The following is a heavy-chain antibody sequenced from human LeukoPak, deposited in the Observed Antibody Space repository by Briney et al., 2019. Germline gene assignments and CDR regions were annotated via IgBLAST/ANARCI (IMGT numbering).Heavy chain of an antibody. Sequence: GGSLRLSCAASGVTFRHCWMTWVRQAPGKRLVWVSRIKNDGGTSSADSVKGRFTISRDNAKNTLFLRMNSLRGEDTAVYYCAKARELQSNCYYGMAVWGQGTAVSVSS. J-gene: IGHJ6*02. CDR2: IKNDGGT. CDR1: GVTFRHCW. CDR3: AKARELQSNCYYGMAV. D-gene: IGHD2-15*01. V-gene: IGHV3-74*01.